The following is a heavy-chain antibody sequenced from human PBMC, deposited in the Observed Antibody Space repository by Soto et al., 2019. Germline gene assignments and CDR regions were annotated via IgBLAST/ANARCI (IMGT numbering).Heavy chain of an antibody. CDR1: CSSISVDS. CDR2: IYYSGST. J-gene: IGHJ4*02. V-gene: IGHV4-59*01. CDR3: ARSTDSSGWRFDY. D-gene: IGHD6-19*01. Sequence: SETLYLTCTVSCSSISVDSWSWIRQPPGKGLEWIGYIYYSGSTNYNPSLKSRVAISVDTSKNQFSLKLSSVTAADTAVYYCARSTDSSGWRFDYWGQGTQVTVS.